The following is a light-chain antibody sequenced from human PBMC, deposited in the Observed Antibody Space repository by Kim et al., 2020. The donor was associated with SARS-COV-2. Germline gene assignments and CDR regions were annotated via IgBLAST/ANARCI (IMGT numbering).Light chain of an antibody. CDR1: SSDIGDYDY. J-gene: IGLJ2*01. CDR2: DVN. CDR3: CSYTTTSWI. V-gene: IGLV2-14*01. Sequence: QSVLTQPASVSGSPGQSITISCTGTSSDIGDYDYVSWYQQHPGKAPKFMIYDVNKRPSGVSTRFSGSKSGNTASLTITGLQSEDEADYYCCSYTTTSWIFGGGTKVTVL.